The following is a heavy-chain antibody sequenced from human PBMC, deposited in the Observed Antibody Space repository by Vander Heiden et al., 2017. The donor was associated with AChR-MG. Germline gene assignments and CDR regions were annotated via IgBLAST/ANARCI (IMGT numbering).Heavy chain of an antibody. Sequence: EVQLVESGGGLVQPGGSLRLSCVASGFTFSTYEMNWVRQAPGKGLEWVSYISSSGITMSYADSVKGRFTVSSDNAKNSVYLQMNSLRAEDTAVYYCARNSRAGSMGYWGQGTLVTVSS. J-gene: IGHJ4*02. CDR3: ARNSRAGSMGY. D-gene: IGHD2-2*01. V-gene: IGHV3-48*03. CDR2: ISSSGITM. CDR1: GFTFSTYE.